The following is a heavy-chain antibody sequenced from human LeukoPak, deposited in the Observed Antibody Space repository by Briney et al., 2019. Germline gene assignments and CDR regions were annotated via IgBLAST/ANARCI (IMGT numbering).Heavy chain of an antibody. Sequence: GGSLRLSCAASGFIFDDYGMTWVRQAPGKGLEWVSGTNWNGASTGYADSVKGRFTISRDNAKNSLYLQMNSLRVEDTALYYCAKDKATQYYYYMDVWGKGTTVTVSS. J-gene: IGHJ6*03. CDR1: GFIFDDYG. CDR3: AKDKATQYYYYMDV. CDR2: TNWNGAST. V-gene: IGHV3-20*04.